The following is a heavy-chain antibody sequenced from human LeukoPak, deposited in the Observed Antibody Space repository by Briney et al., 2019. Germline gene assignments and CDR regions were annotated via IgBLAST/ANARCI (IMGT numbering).Heavy chain of an antibody. Sequence: SQTLSLTCAISGDSVSSNSAAWNWIRQSPSRGLEWLGRTYYRSKWYNDYAVSVKSRITINPDTSKNQFSLQLNSVTPEDTAVYYCAIPPLSGTGSSRPLAEMDVWGQGTTVTVSS. CDR2: TYYRSKWYN. CDR3: AIPPLSGTGSSRPLAEMDV. CDR1: GDSVSSNSAA. J-gene: IGHJ6*02. V-gene: IGHV6-1*01. D-gene: IGHD3-10*01.